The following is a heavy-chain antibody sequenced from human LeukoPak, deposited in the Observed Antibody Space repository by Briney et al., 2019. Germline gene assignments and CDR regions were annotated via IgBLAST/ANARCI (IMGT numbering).Heavy chain of an antibody. J-gene: IGHJ3*02. CDR1: GGSFSGYY. CDR2: INHSGST. D-gene: IGHD3-22*01. V-gene: IGHV4-34*01. Sequence: PSETLSLTCAVYGGSFSGYYWSWIRQPPGKVLEWIGEINHSGSTNYNPSLKSRVTISVDTSKNQFSLKLSSVTAADTAVYYCARRSNYYDSSGYYYPGDAFDIWGQGTMVTVSS. CDR3: ARRSNYYDSSGYYYPGDAFDI.